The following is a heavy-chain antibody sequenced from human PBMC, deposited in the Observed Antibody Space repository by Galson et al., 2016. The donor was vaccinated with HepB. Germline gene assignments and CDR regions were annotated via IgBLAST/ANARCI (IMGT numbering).Heavy chain of an antibody. D-gene: IGHD2-2*01. CDR1: GFTFSGYS. V-gene: IGHV3-48*01. J-gene: IGHJ4*02. CDR3: ARDSSPYAAPPDY. Sequence: SLRLSCAVSGFTFSGYSMNWVRQAPGKGLEWISYIGVSDSRMYYADSVKGRFTISRDDAKNSVYLQMNGLRAEDTAVYYCARDSSPYAAPPDYWGQGALVTVSS. CDR2: IGVSDSRM.